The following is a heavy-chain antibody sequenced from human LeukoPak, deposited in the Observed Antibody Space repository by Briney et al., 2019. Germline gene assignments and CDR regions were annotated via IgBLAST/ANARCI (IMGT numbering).Heavy chain of an antibody. CDR2: ITSDGSST. D-gene: IGHD1-7*01. Sequence: GGSLRLSCAASGFTFSSFWMHLVRQPPGKGLVWDSRITSDGSSTRSADSVKGRFTTSRDNAKNTLYLQLNRLRVEDTATYFCARDLGDGTPFDCWGQGTLVTVSS. J-gene: IGHJ4*02. V-gene: IGHV3-74*01. CDR1: GFTFSSFW. CDR3: ARDLGDGTPFDC.